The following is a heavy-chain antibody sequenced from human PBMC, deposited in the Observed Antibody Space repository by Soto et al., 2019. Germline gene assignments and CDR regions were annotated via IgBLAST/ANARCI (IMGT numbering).Heavy chain of an antibody. Sequence: QVQLVQSGAEVKKPGSSVKVSCKASGGTFSSYAISWFRQAPVKGLEWMEGIIPIFGKANYAQKFQDRVTITAHKSTRTAYMQLSSLSSEDTAVYYRARSLAARFPFDYWGQGTLVTVSS. CDR3: ARSLAARFPFDY. J-gene: IGHJ4*02. D-gene: IGHD6-6*01. CDR2: IIPIFGKA. V-gene: IGHV1-69*06. CDR1: GGTFSSYA.